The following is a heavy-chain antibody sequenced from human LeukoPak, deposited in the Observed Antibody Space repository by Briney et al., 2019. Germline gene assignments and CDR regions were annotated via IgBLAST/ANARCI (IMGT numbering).Heavy chain of an antibody. Sequence: GGSLRLSCAASGFTFNSYEMNWVRQAPGKGLECISYISSTGTSIYYADSVRGRFTISRDNAKNSLYLQMNSLRAEDTAIYYCATTNYYDPSGVDYWGQGTLVTVSS. J-gene: IGHJ4*02. CDR2: ISSTGTSI. CDR3: ATTNYYDPSGVDY. CDR1: GFTFNSYE. D-gene: IGHD3-22*01. V-gene: IGHV3-48*03.